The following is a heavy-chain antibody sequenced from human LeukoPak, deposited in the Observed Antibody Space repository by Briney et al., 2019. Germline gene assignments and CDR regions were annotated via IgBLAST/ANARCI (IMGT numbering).Heavy chain of an antibody. J-gene: IGHJ6*03. CDR3: AKDRTDYYGSGSSLNMDV. D-gene: IGHD3-10*01. Sequence: GGSLRLSCAASGFTFSSYSMNWVRQAPGKGLEWVSSISSSSSYIYYADSVKGRFTISRDNSKNTLYLQMNSLRADDTAVYYCAKDRTDYYGSGSSLNMDVWGKGTTVTISS. CDR1: GFTFSSYS. CDR2: ISSSSSYI. V-gene: IGHV3-21*01.